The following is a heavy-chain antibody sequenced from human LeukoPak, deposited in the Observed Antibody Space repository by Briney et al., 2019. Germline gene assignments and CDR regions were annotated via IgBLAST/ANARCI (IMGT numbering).Heavy chain of an antibody. Sequence: GGSLRLSCAASGFTFSNYAMSWVRQAPGKGLEWVSGISGSGGSTYYADSVKGRFTISRDNSKNTLYLQMNSLGAEDTAVYFCAKQHGGNAPPYYYDYWGQGTLVTVSS. J-gene: IGHJ4*02. V-gene: IGHV3-23*01. CDR2: ISGSGGST. D-gene: IGHD4-23*01. CDR1: GFTFSNYA. CDR3: AKQHGGNAPPYYYDY.